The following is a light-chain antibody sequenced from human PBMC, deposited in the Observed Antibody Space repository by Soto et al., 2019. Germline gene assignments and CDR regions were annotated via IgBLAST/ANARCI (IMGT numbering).Light chain of an antibody. V-gene: IGKV3-15*01. J-gene: IGKJ1*01. CDR1: QSISDT. CDR3: QQYNNWPWT. CDR2: GAS. Sequence: ETVMTQSPATLSVSPVGRATLSGRASQSISDTLAWYQQKPGQAPRLLIHGASTRATGFPARFSGSGSGTDFTLTISSLQSEDFAVYYCQQYNNWPWTFGQGTKVDIK.